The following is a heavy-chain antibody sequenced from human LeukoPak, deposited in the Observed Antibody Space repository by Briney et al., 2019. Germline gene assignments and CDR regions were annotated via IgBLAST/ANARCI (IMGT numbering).Heavy chain of an antibody. CDR1: GGTFSSYA. J-gene: IGHJ1*01. CDR3: ARSPYDSSGYYYNYFQH. Sequence: SVKVSCKASGGTFSSYAISWVRQAPGQGLEWMGRIIPILGTANYAQKFQGRVTITTDESTSTAYMELSSLRSEDTAVYYCARSPYDSSGYYYNYFQHWGQGTLVTVSS. V-gene: IGHV1-69*11. D-gene: IGHD3-22*01. CDR2: IIPILGTA.